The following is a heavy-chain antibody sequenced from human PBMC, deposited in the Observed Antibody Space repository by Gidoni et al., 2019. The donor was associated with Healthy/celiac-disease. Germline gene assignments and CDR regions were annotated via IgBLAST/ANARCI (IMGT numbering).Heavy chain of an antibody. V-gene: IGHV4-34*01. Sequence: QVQLQQWGAGLLKPSETLSLTCAVYGGSFSGYYWSWIRQPPGKGLEWIGEINHSGSTNYNPSLKSGVTISVDTSKNQFSLKLSSVTAADTAVYYCARGGFGPRTPTGYFQHWGQGTLVTVSS. J-gene: IGHJ1*01. CDR3: ARGGFGPRTPTGYFQH. CDR1: GGSFSGYY. D-gene: IGHD3-16*01. CDR2: INHSGST.